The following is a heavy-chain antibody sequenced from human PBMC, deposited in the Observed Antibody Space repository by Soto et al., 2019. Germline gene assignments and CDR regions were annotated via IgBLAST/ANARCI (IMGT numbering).Heavy chain of an antibody. V-gene: IGHV1-24*01. J-gene: IGHJ4*02. CDR2: FDPEDGET. CDR1: GYALTELS. D-gene: IGHD3-22*01. Sequence: ASVKVSCKVSGYALTELSMHWVRQAPGKGLEWMGGFDPEDGETIYAQKFQGRVTMTEDTSTDTAYMELSSLRSEDTAVYYCATLDYDSSGPIDYWGQGTLVTVSS. CDR3: ATLDYDSSGPIDY.